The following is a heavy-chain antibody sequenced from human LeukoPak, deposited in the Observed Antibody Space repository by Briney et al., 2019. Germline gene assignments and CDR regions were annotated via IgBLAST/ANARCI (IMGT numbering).Heavy chain of an antibody. V-gene: IGHV3-30*18. CDR1: GFTFSSYG. Sequence: PGGSLRLSCAASGFTFSSYGMHWVRQAPGKGLEWVAVISYDGSNKYYADSVKGRFTISRDNSNNTLYLQMNSLRAEDTAIYYCAKVGYSYGDAFDIWGQGTMVTVSS. J-gene: IGHJ3*02. CDR2: ISYDGSNK. CDR3: AKVGYSYGDAFDI. D-gene: IGHD5-18*01.